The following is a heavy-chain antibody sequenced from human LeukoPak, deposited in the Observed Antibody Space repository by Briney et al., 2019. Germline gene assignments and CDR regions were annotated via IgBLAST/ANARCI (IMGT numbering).Heavy chain of an antibody. CDR3: AKSRGQQLVPGAFDI. CDR2: ISGSGGST. D-gene: IGHD6-13*01. J-gene: IGHJ3*02. Sequence: GGSLRLSCAASGFTFSSYWMHWVRQAPGKGLEWVSAISGSGGSTYYADSVKGRFTISRDNSKNTLYLQMNSLRAEDTAVYYCAKSRGQQLVPGAFDIWGQGTMVTVSS. V-gene: IGHV3-23*01. CDR1: GFTFSSYW.